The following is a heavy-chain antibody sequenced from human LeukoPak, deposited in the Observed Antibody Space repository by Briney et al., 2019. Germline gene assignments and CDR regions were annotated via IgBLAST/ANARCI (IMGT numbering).Heavy chain of an antibody. CDR1: GFTFDDYA. J-gene: IGHJ6*02. CDR3: AKALSGYYYYYYGMDV. CDR2: ISWNSGSI. Sequence: GGSLRLSCAASGFTFDDYAMHWVRQAPGKGLEWVSGISWNSGSIGYADSVKGRFTIPRDNAKNSLYLQMNSLRAEDTALYYCAKALSGYYYYYYGMDVWGQGTTVTVSS. V-gene: IGHV3-9*01. D-gene: IGHD3-3*01.